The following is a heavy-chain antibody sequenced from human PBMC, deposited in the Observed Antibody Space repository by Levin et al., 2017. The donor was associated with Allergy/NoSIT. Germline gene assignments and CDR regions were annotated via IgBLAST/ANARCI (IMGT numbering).Heavy chain of an antibody. CDR1: GLTFSRYG. D-gene: IGHD3-10*01. V-gene: IGHV3-30*18. CDR2: ITSDGNNK. CDR3: ANSGEFDY. Sequence: QAGESLKISCAASGLTFSRYGLHWVRQAPGKGLEWVALITSDGNNKYYADSVKGRFIISRDNAKDTLYLQMNSLRGEDTAVYYCANSGEFDYWGQGTLVTVSS. J-gene: IGHJ4*02.